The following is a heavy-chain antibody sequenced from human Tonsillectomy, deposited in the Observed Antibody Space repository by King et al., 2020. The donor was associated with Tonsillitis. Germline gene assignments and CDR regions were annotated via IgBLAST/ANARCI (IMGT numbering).Heavy chain of an antibody. CDR2: IYSGGSST. CDR3: ARYSYGYWGSGDRFDS. V-gene: IGHV3-23*03. CDR1: GFTFSSYA. Sequence: VQLVESGGGLVQPGGSLRLSCAASGFTFSSYAMSWVRQAPGKGLEWVSVIYSGGSSTYYADSVKGRFTISRDNSKNTLYLQMNSLRAEDTAVYYCARYSYGYWGSGDRFDSWGQGTLVTVSS. J-gene: IGHJ4*02. D-gene: IGHD5-18*01.